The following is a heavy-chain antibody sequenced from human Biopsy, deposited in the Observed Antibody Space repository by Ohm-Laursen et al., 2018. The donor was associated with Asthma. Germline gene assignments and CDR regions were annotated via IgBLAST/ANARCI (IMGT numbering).Heavy chain of an antibody. J-gene: IGHJ3*02. Sequence: ASVKVSCNASGYTFISYAIHWVRQAPGQSLEWMGWINAGNGNTKYSQKFQGRVTITRDTSASTAYMELSSLRSEDTAVYYCARTYYDFLTGQVIDAFAIWGQGTMVTVSS. CDR1: GYTFISYA. CDR2: INAGNGNT. CDR3: ARTYYDFLTGQVIDAFAI. V-gene: IGHV1-3*01. D-gene: IGHD3-9*01.